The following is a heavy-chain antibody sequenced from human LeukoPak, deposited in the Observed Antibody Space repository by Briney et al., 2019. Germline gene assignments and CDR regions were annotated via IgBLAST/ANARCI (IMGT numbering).Heavy chain of an antibody. D-gene: IGHD3-22*01. J-gene: IGHJ4*02. V-gene: IGHV1-2*02. Sequence: ASVKVSCKASGGTFSSYAISWVRQAPGQGLEWMGWINPNSGGTNYAQKFRGRVTMTRDTSISTAYMELSRLRSDDTAVYYCARDPVSWDSSGYYRPWPALDYWGQGTLVTVSS. CDR1: GGTFSSYA. CDR2: INPNSGGT. CDR3: ARDPVSWDSSGYYRPWPALDY.